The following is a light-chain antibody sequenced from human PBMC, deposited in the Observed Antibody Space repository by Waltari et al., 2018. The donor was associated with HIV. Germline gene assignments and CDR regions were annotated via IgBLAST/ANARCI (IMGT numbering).Light chain of an antibody. J-gene: IGLJ3*02. CDR1: RSNIGVES. Sequence: QSMLTQPPSVSAAPGQKVTISCSGSRSNIGVESVSWFLHPPGAAPKPLIYENDKRPAGIPDRFSGSKSGTSATLAITGLQTGDEAVYYCGAWDTYLQTLVFGGGTKLAVL. V-gene: IGLV1-51*02. CDR2: END. CDR3: GAWDTYLQTLV.